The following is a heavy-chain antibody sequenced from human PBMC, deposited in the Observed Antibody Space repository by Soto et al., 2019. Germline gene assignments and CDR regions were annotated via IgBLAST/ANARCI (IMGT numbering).Heavy chain of an antibody. J-gene: IGHJ6*02. CDR3: ARAFEGGAARPYCYYGMDV. CDR2: ISSSSSYI. D-gene: IGHD6-6*01. V-gene: IGHV3-21*01. Sequence: GGSLRLSCAASGFTFSSYSMNWVRQAPGKGLEWVSSISSSSSYIYYADSVKGRFTISRDNAKNSLYLQMNSLRAEDTAVYYCARAFEGGAARPYCYYGMDVWGQGTTVTVSS. CDR1: GFTFSSYS.